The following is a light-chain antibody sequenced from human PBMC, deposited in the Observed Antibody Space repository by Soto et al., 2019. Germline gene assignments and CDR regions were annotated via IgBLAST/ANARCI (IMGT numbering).Light chain of an antibody. CDR1: SSDVGRYDF. Sequence: QSALTQPASVSGSPGQSITISCTGTSSDVGRYDFVSWYQGHPGKAPKVMIYEVYNRPSGVSNRFSGSKSGSTASLTISGLQLEDEADYYCCSYVGGSTYVFGTGTKLTVL. CDR3: CSYVGGSTYV. J-gene: IGLJ1*01. V-gene: IGLV2-23*02. CDR2: EVY.